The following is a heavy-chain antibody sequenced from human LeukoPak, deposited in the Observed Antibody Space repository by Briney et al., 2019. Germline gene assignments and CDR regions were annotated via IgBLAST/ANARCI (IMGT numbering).Heavy chain of an antibody. D-gene: IGHD3-22*01. CDR1: GYTFTGYY. V-gene: IGHV1-2*02. CDR2: INPNSGGT. J-gene: IGHJ4*02. Sequence: ASVKVSCKASGYTFTGYYMHWVRQAPGQGLEWMGWINPNSGGTNYAQKFQGRVTMTRDTSISTAYVELSRLRSDDTAGYYCARDDPPLYSYDSSVLYYFAYWGRGPLVPVSS. CDR3: ARDDPPLYSYDSSVLYYFAY.